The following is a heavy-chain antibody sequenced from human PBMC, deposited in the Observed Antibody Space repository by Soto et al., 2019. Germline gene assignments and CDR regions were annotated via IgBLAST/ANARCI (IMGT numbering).Heavy chain of an antibody. V-gene: IGHV4-34*01. D-gene: IGHD3-22*01. CDR2: INHSGST. CDR1: GGSFSDYY. J-gene: IGHJ5*02. Sequence: SETLSLTCAVYGGSFSDYYWSWIRQPPGKGLEWIGDINHSGSTNYNPSLKSRVTISIDTSKNQFSLKLSSLTAADTAVYYCARANLPYYYDSRGYSNWFDPWGQGTLVTVSS. CDR3: ARANLPYYYDSRGYSNWFDP.